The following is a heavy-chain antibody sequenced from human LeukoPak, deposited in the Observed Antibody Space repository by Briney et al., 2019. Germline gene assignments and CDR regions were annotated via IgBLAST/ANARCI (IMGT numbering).Heavy chain of an antibody. Sequence: GGSLRLSCAASGFTFSSYSMNWVRQAPGEGLEWVSYISSSSSTIYYADSVEGRFTISRDNAKNSLYLQMNSLRAQDTAVYYCARDRGQSDYWGQGTLVTVSS. J-gene: IGHJ4*02. V-gene: IGHV3-48*04. CDR2: ISSSSSTI. D-gene: IGHD6-25*01. CDR3: ARDRGQSDY. CDR1: GFTFSSYS.